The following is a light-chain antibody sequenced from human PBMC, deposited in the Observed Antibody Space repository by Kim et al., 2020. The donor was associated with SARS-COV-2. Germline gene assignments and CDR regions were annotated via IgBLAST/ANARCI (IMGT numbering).Light chain of an antibody. CDR1: SCGVGGYNY. CDR3: CSYAGSYTWV. J-gene: IGLJ3*02. CDR2: DVS. V-gene: IGLV2-11*03. Sequence: GQSVTISCTGTSCGVGGYNYVSCYQQHPGKAPKLMIYDVSKRPSGVPDRFSGSKSGNTASLTISGLQAEDEADYYCCSYAGSYTWVFGGGTQLTVL.